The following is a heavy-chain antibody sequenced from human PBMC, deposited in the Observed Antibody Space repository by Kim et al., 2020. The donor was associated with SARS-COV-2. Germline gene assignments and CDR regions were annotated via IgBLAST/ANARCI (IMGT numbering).Heavy chain of an antibody. J-gene: IGHJ4*02. CDR3: ARHMAAAGLFDY. V-gene: IGHV4-39*01. D-gene: IGHD6-13*01. Sequence: YYNPSLKSRVTISVDTSKNQFSLKLSSVTAADTAVYYCARHMAAAGLFDYWGQGTLVTVSS.